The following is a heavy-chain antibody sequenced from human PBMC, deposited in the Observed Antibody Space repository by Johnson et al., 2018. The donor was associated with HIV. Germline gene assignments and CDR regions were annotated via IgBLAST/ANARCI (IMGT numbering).Heavy chain of an antibody. J-gene: IGHJ3*02. V-gene: IGHV3-66*01. Sequence: VQLVESGGGLVQPGESLRLSCVASGFTVSGDYMSWVRQTPRKGLEWVALLYRDGTTYYAHSVNGRFVISRDDSKNTLYLQMNSLRAEDTAVYYCATGLVGATGAFDIWGQGTMVTVSS. CDR1: GFTVSGDY. CDR3: ATGLVGATGAFDI. D-gene: IGHD1-26*01. CDR2: LYRDGTT.